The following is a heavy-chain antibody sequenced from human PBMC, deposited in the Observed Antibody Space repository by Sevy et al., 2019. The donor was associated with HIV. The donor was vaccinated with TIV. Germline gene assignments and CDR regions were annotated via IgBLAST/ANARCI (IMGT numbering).Heavy chain of an antibody. CDR3: ATQTLARQYYYGSGSFDY. J-gene: IGHJ4*02. CDR2: FDPEDGET. D-gene: IGHD3-10*01. Sequence: ASVKVSCKVSGYTLTELSMHWVRQAPGKGLEWMGGFDPEDGETIYPQKIQGRVTMTEDTSRDTAYMELSSLRSEDTVVYYCATQTLARQYYYGSGSFDYWGQGTLVTVSS. CDR1: GYTLTELS. V-gene: IGHV1-24*01.